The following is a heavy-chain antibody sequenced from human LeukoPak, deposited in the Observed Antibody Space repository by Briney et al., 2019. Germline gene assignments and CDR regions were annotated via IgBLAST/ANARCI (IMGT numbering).Heavy chain of an antibody. D-gene: IGHD1-7*01. CDR2: IIPIFGTA. CDR1: GGTFSSYA. CDR3: ARDNYAGANWFDP. J-gene: IGHJ5*02. V-gene: IGHV1-69*05. Sequence: SVKVSCKASGGTFSSYAISWVRQAPGQGLEWMGGIIPIFGTANYAQKFQGRVTITTDESTSTAYMELSSLRSEDTAVYYCARDNYAGANWFDPWGQGTLVTVSS.